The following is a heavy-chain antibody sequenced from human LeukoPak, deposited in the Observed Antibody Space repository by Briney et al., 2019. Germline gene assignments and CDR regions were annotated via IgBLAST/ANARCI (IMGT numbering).Heavy chain of an antibody. CDR2: IYYSGST. V-gene: IGHV4-30-4*08. CDR1: GDSNSSGDYY. Sequence: SQTLSLTCTVSGDSNSSGDYYWSWIRRPPGKGLEWIGYIYYSGSTYYNPSLKSRVTISVDTSKNQFSLKLNSVTAADTAVYYCARGGSINWFDPWGQGTLVTVSS. CDR3: ARGGSINWFDP. J-gene: IGHJ5*02. D-gene: IGHD1-26*01.